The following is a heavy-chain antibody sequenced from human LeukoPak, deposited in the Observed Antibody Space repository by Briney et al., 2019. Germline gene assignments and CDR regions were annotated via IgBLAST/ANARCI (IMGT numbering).Heavy chain of an antibody. V-gene: IGHV4-4*07. D-gene: IGHD2-2*01. J-gene: IGHJ5*02. Sequence: SETLSLTCTVSGGSISGYYWSWIRQPAGKGLEWIGRIYSSGFTDYNPSLKSRLTMSTDTPKNQFTLKLSSVTAADTAVYYCARGVVPAANPSAGFDPWGQGTLVTVSS. CDR1: GGSISGYY. CDR2: IYSSGFT. CDR3: ARGVVPAANPSAGFDP.